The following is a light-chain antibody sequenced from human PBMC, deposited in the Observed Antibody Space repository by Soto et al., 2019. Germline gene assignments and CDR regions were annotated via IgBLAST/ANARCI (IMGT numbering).Light chain of an antibody. Sequence: EIVFTQSPDTLSLSPGERATLSCRASQSVTYDQLAWYRQTPGQAPRLLIYGASSRAAGIPDRFSGSGSGTDFTLTVSRLEPEDFVVYHCQQYGDLPPTFGQGTKVDI. CDR1: QSVTYDQ. J-gene: IGKJ1*01. V-gene: IGKV3-20*01. CDR3: QQYGDLPPT. CDR2: GAS.